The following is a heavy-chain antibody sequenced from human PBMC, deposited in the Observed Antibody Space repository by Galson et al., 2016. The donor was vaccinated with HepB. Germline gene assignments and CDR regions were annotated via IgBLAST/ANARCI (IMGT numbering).Heavy chain of an antibody. CDR1: GASISGSS. D-gene: IGHD3-10*02. Sequence: SETLSLTCTVSGASISGSSWSWIRQPPGKGLEWIGYIPHIGINKSNPSLNSRVTISADMSRNQFSLKLSSGTAADTGVYYCARHSCAGSYPLDYWGLGNLVTVSS. J-gene: IGHJ4*02. V-gene: IGHV4-59*01. CDR3: ARHSCAGSYPLDY. CDR2: IPHIGIN.